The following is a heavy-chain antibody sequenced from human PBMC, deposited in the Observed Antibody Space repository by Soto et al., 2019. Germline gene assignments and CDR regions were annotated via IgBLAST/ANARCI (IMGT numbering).Heavy chain of an antibody. V-gene: IGHV4-59*01. CDR2: IYYSGST. Sequence: QVQLQESGPGLVKPSETLSLTCTVSGGSISSYYWSWIRQPPGKGLEWIGYIYYSGSTNYNPSLKSRVTISVDTAKNQFSLKLSSVTAADTAVYYCARVVLEYQRRFGFDPWGQGTLVTVSS. CDR1: GGSISSYY. D-gene: IGHD2-2*01. CDR3: ARVVLEYQRRFGFDP. J-gene: IGHJ5*02.